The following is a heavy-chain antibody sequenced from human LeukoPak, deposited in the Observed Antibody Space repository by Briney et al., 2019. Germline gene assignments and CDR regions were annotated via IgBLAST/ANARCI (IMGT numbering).Heavy chain of an antibody. D-gene: IGHD5-24*01. CDR1: GFTFNDYY. CDR2: INIGGTNT. V-gene: IGHV3-11*01. J-gene: IGHJ5*02. Sequence: GGSLRLSCAASGFTFNDYYMSWIRQAPGKGLEWLLYINIGGTNTHYASSVKGRFTISRDNAKKSLYLEMNNLRAEDTAVYYCAADGAGFDTWGQGVLVTVSS. CDR3: AADGAGFDT.